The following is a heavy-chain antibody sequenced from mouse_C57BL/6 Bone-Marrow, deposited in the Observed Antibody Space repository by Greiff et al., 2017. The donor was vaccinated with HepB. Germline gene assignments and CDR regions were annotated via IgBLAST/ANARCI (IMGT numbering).Heavy chain of an antibody. D-gene: IGHD1-1*01. Sequence: QVQLQQSGAELAKPGASVKLSCKASGYTFTSYWMHWVKQRPGQGLEWIGYINPSSGYTKSNQKFKDKATLTADKSSSTAYMQLSSLTYEDSAVYYCAIFTTVYYAMDYWGQGTSVTVSS. CDR3: AIFTTVYYAMDY. CDR2: INPSSGYT. J-gene: IGHJ4*01. CDR1: GYTFTSYW. V-gene: IGHV1-7*01.